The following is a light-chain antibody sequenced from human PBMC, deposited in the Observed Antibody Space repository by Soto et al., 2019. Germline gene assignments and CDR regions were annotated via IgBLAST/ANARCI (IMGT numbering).Light chain of an antibody. Sequence: DIQMTQSPSTLSASVGDRVTITCRASQSISSWLAWYQQKPGNAPKLLIYDASSLESGVPSRFSGSGSGTEFTLTISSLQPDDFATYYCQQYNSYSFGQGTKVEIK. CDR3: QQYNSYS. CDR1: QSISSW. J-gene: IGKJ1*01. V-gene: IGKV1-5*01. CDR2: DAS.